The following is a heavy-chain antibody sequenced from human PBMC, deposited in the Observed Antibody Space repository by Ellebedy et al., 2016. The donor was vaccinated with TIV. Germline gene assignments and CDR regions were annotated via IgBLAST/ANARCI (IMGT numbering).Heavy chain of an antibody. D-gene: IGHD3-10*01. CDR1: GFGFWGYA. Sequence: GGSLRLSXAASGFGFWGYAMSWVRQAPGKGLEWVSVVYSGGTTYYADSVKGRFTISRDNSKNTLYLQMNSLRAEDTAMYYCVTAPIKGSYFTAFHMWGQGTMVTVSS. CDR2: VYSGGTT. J-gene: IGHJ3*02. CDR3: VTAPIKGSYFTAFHM. V-gene: IGHV3-53*01.